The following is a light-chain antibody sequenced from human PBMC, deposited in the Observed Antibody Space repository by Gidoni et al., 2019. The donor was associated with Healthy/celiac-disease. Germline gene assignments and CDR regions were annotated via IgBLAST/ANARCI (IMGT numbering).Light chain of an antibody. CDR1: SGHSSYA. Sequence: SVKLTCTLSSGHSSYAIAWHQQQPEKGPRYLMKLNSDGSHSKGDGIPDRFSGSSSGAERYLTISSLQSEDEADYYCQTWGTGMGVFGGGTKLTVL. CDR2: LNSDGSH. CDR3: QTWGTGMGV. V-gene: IGLV4-69*01. J-gene: IGLJ2*01.